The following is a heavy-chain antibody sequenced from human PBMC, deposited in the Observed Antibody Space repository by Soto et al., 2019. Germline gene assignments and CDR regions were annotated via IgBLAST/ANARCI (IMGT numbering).Heavy chain of an antibody. CDR1: GFTFTSYA. Sequence: EVQLLESGGGLVQPGGSLRLSCAVSGFTFTSYAMSWVRQAPGKGLEWVSGISGGGGSTYYADSVRGRFTISRDNSKNTLYLQMNSLRAEDTAVFYCAKNTGYYFWSGYYSGGYFDYWGQGALLTVSS. V-gene: IGHV3-23*01. CDR3: AKNTGYYFWSGYYSGGYFDY. D-gene: IGHD3-3*01. J-gene: IGHJ4*02. CDR2: ISGGGGST.